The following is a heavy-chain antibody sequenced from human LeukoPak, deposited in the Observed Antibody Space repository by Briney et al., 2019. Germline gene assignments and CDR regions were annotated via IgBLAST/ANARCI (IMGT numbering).Heavy chain of an antibody. CDR2: IKQDGSEK. CDR1: GFTFSNYW. CDR3: ARVRILTGYYSNDY. V-gene: IGHV3-7*04. Sequence: QPGGSLRLSCAASGFTFSNYWMTWVRQAPGKGLEWVANIKQDGSEKYYVDSLKGRFTISRDNAENSLYLQMNSLRAEDTAVYHCARVRILTGYYSNDYWGQGTQVTVSS. J-gene: IGHJ4*02. D-gene: IGHD3-9*01.